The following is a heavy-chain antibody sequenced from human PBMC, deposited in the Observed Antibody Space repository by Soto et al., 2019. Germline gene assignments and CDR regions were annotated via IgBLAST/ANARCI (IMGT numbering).Heavy chain of an antibody. Sequence: QVQLVESGGGVVQPGRSLRLSCAASGFTFSSYGMHWVRQAPGKGLEWVAVISYDGSNKYYADSVKGRFTISRDNSKNTLYLQMNSLRAEDTAVYYCANTPDSYYGDSSLYYYGMDVWGQGPKVTVSS. J-gene: IGHJ6*02. D-gene: IGHD4-17*01. CDR2: ISYDGSNK. V-gene: IGHV3-30*18. CDR3: ANTPDSYYGDSSLYYYGMDV. CDR1: GFTFSSYG.